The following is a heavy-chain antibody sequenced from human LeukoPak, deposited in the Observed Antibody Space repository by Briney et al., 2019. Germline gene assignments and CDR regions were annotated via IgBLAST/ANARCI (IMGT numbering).Heavy chain of an antibody. J-gene: IGHJ3*01. CDR2: ISYDGSNK. V-gene: IGHV3-30*04. CDR1: GFTFSSYA. Sequence: GRSLRLSCAASGFTFSSYAMHWVRQAPGKGLEWVAVISYDGSNKYYADSVKGRYTISRDNSKNTLYLQMNSLRAEDTAVYYCARGQSRYDSSGYFGFRLWGQGTMVNVSS. D-gene: IGHD3-22*01. CDR3: ARGQSRYDSSGYFGFRL.